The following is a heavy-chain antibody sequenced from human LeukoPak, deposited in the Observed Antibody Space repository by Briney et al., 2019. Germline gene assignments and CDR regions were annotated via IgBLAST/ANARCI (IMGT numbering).Heavy chain of an antibody. V-gene: IGHV3-23*01. D-gene: IGHD3-22*01. J-gene: IGHJ4*02. CDR1: GFTFSIYA. Sequence: GGSLRLSCAASGFTFSIYAMSWVRQGTGKGLEWVSSTSSGGELTFYADSVKGRFTISRDNSKNTLYLQMNSPRAEDTAVYYCAKDRPNYYHDNGHYYRRGGDCWGQGTLVTVSS. CDR3: AKDRPNYYHDNGHYYRRGGDC. CDR2: TSSGGELT.